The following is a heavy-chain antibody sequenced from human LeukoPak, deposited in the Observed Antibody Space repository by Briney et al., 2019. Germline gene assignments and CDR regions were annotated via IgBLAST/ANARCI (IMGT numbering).Heavy chain of an antibody. CDR3: ARERCPYRPLDY. Sequence: SETLSLTCGGSGGSMSTTNGWIWVRQPPGEGLEWIGEVHLSGRTHYNPSLESRVTMSVDMSENHISLRLTSVTAADTAVYYCARERCPYRPLDYSGQGTLVTVSS. CDR2: VHLSGRT. J-gene: IGHJ4*02. D-gene: IGHD2-2*01. CDR1: GGSMSTTNG. V-gene: IGHV4/OR15-8*01.